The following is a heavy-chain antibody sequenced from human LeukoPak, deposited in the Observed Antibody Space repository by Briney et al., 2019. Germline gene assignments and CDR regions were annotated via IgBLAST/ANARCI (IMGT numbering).Heavy chain of an antibody. Sequence: GGSLRLSCAASGFTFSNYAMHWVRQAPGKGLEYVSAISDNGGSTYYANSVKGRFTISRDNSKNTLYLQMGSLRAEDMAVYYCARVGFYDSSGCSRYFDYWGQGTLVTVSS. CDR2: ISDNGGST. J-gene: IGHJ4*02. D-gene: IGHD3-22*01. CDR3: ARVGFYDSSGCSRYFDY. V-gene: IGHV3-64*01. CDR1: GFTFSNYA.